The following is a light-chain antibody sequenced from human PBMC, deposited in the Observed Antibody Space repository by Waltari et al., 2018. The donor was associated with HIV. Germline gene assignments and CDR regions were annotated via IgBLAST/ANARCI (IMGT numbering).Light chain of an antibody. CDR1: NSDIGTYDY. CDR2: EVT. V-gene: IGLV2-8*01. Sequence: QSALTPPPSASRSPRQSVTLSCTGTNSDIGTYDYVSWYQQHPAKAPKLFISEVTKRPSGVSDRFSGAKSGNTAFLTVSGLQAEDEADYYCSSFANRDGFYVLFGGGTRLTVL. CDR3: SSFANRDGFYVL. J-gene: IGLJ2*01.